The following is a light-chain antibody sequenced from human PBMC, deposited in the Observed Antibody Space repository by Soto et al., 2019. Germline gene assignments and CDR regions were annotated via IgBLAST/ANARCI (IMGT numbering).Light chain of an antibody. CDR2: KAT. CDR1: QRIDTW. V-gene: IGKV1-5*03. J-gene: IGKJ1*01. CDR3: QQYETFSPWT. Sequence: DIQMTQSPSILSAPVGDRVTITCRASQRIDTWLAWYQQKPGTAPKLLIYKATTLQSGVPSRFSGSGSGTEFTLAISSLEPDDFATYYCQQYETFSPWTFGQGTKVDIK.